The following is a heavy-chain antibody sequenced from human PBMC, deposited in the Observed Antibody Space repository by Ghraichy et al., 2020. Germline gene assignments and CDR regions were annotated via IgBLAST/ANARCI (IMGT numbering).Heavy chain of an antibody. V-gene: IGHV3-30*04. D-gene: IGHD3-3*01. Sequence: GGSLRLSCAASGFTFSSYAMHWVRQAPGKGLEWVAVISYDGSNKYYADSVKGRFTISRDNSKNTLYLQMNSLRAEDTAVYYCARDLGRFLEWLFIFDYWGQGTLVTVPS. CDR3: ARDLGRFLEWLFIFDY. CDR1: GFTFSSYA. J-gene: IGHJ4*02. CDR2: ISYDGSNK.